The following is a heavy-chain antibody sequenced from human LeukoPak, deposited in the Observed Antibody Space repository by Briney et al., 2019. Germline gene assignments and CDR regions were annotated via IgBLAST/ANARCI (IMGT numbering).Heavy chain of an antibody. CDR2: TYPGDSDT. D-gene: IGHD1-26*01. J-gene: IGHJ4*02. V-gene: IGHV5-51*01. CDR3: ARRAGEWEILDY. CDR1: GYSFTSYW. Sequence: GESLKISCKGSGYSFTSYWIGWVRQMPGKGLEWMGITYPGDSDTRYNPFFQGQVIISADKSIGTAYLQWRSLKASDTAMYYCARRAGEWEILDYWGQGTPVTVSS.